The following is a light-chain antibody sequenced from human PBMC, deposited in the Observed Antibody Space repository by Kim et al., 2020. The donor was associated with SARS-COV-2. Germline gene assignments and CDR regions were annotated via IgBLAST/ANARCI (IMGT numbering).Light chain of an antibody. CDR1: QGISNY. J-gene: IGKJ3*01. V-gene: IGKV1-27*01. CDR3: QKYNSATFT. Sequence: AIVGDRVTITCRASQGISNYLAWYQQKPGQVPKLLIYGASTLQSGVPSRFSGSGSGTDFTLTISSLQPEDVATYYCQKYNSATFTFGPGTKVDIK. CDR2: GAS.